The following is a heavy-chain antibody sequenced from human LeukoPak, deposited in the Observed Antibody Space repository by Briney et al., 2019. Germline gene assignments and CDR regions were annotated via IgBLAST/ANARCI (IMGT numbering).Heavy chain of an antibody. Sequence: GGSLRLSCAASGFTFSSYSMNWVRQALGKGLEWVSHITASGTAMFYADSVKGRFTISRDNAKNSLYLQMNSLRDEDTAVYYCASSGSYRFDYWGQGTLVTVSS. D-gene: IGHD1-26*01. J-gene: IGHJ4*02. V-gene: IGHV3-48*02. CDR1: GFTFSSYS. CDR2: ITASGTAM. CDR3: ASSGSYRFDY.